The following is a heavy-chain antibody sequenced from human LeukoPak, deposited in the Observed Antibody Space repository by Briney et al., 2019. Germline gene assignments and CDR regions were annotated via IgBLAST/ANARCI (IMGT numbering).Heavy chain of an antibody. CDR2: IYYSGST. Sequence: SETLSLTCTVSGGSISSSSYYWSWIRQPPGKGLEWIGYIYYSGSTNYNPSLKSRVTISVDTSKNQFSLKLRSVTAADTAVYYCARVTGYVIEDYFDYWGQGTLVTVSS. J-gene: IGHJ4*02. CDR1: GGSISSSSYY. D-gene: IGHD3-22*01. CDR3: ARVTGYVIEDYFDY. V-gene: IGHV4-61*01.